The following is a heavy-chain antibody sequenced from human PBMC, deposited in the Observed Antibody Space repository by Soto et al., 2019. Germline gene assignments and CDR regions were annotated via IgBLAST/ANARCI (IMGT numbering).Heavy chain of an antibody. CDR3: AREYGMYYYDSSGSFDACDF. CDR2: TYYRSKWYN. J-gene: IGHJ3*01. CDR1: GDSVSSNSAA. D-gene: IGHD3-22*01. Sequence: SQTLSLTCAISGDSVSSNSAAWNWIRQSPSRGLEWLGRTYYRSKWYNDYTVSVKSRITINPDTSKNKFSLQLNSVTPEDSAVYYCAREYGMYYYDSSGSFDACDFWGQGTMV. V-gene: IGHV6-1*01.